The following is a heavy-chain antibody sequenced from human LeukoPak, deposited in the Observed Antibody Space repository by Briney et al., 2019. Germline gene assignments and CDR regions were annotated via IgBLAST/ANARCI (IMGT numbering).Heavy chain of an antibody. CDR1: GFIFSDYY. Sequence: GSLRLSCAAPGFIFSDYYMSWVRQAPGKGLEWVSYIISSGNTINYADSVEGRFTISRYNGRNSLYLQMLSLMPEDTCINYCARDAGSYSFNYWGKGTLVTVST. CDR2: IISSGNTI. V-gene: IGHV3-11*04. D-gene: IGHD6-13*01. CDR3: ARDAGSYSFNY. J-gene: IGHJ4*02.